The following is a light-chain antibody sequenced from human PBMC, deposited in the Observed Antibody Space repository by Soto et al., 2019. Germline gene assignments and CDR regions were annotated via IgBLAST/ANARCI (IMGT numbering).Light chain of an antibody. CDR1: QSVGSN. CDR3: QQYNNWPLT. CDR2: GAS. V-gene: IGKV3-15*01. Sequence: EIVMTQSPATLSVSPGDRATLSCRASQSVGSNLAWYQQKPGKAPRLLVYGASTRATGVPASFSGSGSGTEFTLTISSLQSEVFAVYYCQQYNNWPLTFGGGTKVDIK. J-gene: IGKJ4*01.